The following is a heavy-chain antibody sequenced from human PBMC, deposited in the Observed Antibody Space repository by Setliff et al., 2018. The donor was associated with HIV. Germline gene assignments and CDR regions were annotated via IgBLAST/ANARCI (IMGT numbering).Heavy chain of an antibody. CDR2: ITYSGRT. CDR3: ARMDSSTWPDYYFYGMDV. D-gene: IGHD2-2*01. V-gene: IGHV4-59*01. J-gene: IGHJ6*02. Sequence: PSETLSLTCTVSGGSISGYYWSWIRQPPGKGLEWIGYITYSGRTTYNPSLKSRLTISVDKSKSQFSLKVRSVTAADTAVYYCARMDSSTWPDYYFYGMDVWGQGTTVTVSS. CDR1: GGSISGYY.